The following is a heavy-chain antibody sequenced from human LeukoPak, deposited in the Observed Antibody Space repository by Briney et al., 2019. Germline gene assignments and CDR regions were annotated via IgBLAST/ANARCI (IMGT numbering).Heavy chain of an antibody. CDR2: MNPNSGKT. V-gene: IGHV1-8*01. J-gene: IGHJ4*02. D-gene: IGHD2-15*01. Sequence: ASVKVSCKASGYTFTSYDINWVRQATGHGLEWMGWMNPNSGKTGYAQKFQGRVTMTRNTSISTAYMELSSLRSEDTAVYYCARAGGYCGRISCPYYFDYWGQGSLVAVSS. CDR3: ARAGGYCGRISCPYYFDY. CDR1: GYTFTSYD.